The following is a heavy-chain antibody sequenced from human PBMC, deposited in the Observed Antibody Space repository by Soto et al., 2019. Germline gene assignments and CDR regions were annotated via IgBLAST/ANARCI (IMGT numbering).Heavy chain of an antibody. D-gene: IGHD2-21*02. V-gene: IGHV1-69*13. CDR2: IIPIFGTA. J-gene: IGHJ5*02. CDR3: AREVMYNCGGDCYSVWFDP. CDR1: GGTFSSYA. Sequence: GASVKVSCKASGGTFSSYAISWVRQAPGQGLDWMGGIIPIFGTANYAQKFQGRVTITADESTSTAYMELSSLRSEDTAVYYCAREVMYNCGGDCYSVWFDPWGQGTLVTVSS.